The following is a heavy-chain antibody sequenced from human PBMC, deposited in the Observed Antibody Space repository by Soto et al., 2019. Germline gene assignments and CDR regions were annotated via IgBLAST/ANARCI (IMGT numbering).Heavy chain of an antibody. J-gene: IGHJ4*02. V-gene: IGHV4-31*03. CDR1: GGSISRGSYY. CDR2: TYHSGST. Sequence: QVQLQESGPGLVKPSQTLSLTCTVSGGSISRGSYYWSWIRQHPGKGLEWIGSTYHSGSTYYNPSLQSRVIISLDTSKNQFSLNLSSVTAADTAVYSCACGGYSGNYYFDYWGQGTLVTVSS. D-gene: IGHD5-12*01. CDR3: ACGGYSGNYYFDY.